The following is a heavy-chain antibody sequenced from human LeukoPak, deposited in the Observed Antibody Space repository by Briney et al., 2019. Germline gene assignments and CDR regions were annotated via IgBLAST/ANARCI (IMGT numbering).Heavy chain of an antibody. CDR3: ARGLGSITIFGVVIDDDY. J-gene: IGHJ4*02. CDR1: GYTFTGYY. CDR2: INPNSGGT. D-gene: IGHD3-3*01. Sequence: VKVSCKASGYTFTGYYMHWVRQAPGQGLEWMGWINPNSGGTNYAQKFQGRVTMTRDTSISTAYMELSRLRSDDTAVYYCARGLGSITIFGVVIDDDYWGQGTLVTVSS. V-gene: IGHV1-2*02.